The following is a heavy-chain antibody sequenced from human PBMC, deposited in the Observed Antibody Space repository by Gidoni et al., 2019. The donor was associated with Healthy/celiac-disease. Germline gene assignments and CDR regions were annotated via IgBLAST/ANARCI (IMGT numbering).Heavy chain of an antibody. D-gene: IGHD6-19*01. J-gene: IGHJ4*02. CDR1: GFTFRSYA. CDR3: ARGRSRDQWLEAFDY. Sequence: QVQLVESGGGVVQPGRSLRLSCAASGFTFRSYAMHWVRQAPGKGLEWVAVISYDGSNKYYADSVKGRFTISRDNSKNTLYLQMNSLRAEDTAVYYCARGRSRDQWLEAFDYWGQGTLVTVSS. V-gene: IGHV3-30-3*01. CDR2: ISYDGSNK.